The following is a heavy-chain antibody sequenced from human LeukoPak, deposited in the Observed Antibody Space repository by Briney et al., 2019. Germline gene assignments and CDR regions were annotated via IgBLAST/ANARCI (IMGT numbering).Heavy chain of an antibody. CDR2: IKSKTDGGTT. D-gene: IGHD3-10*01. CDR3: TATMVRGVNSFYYFDY. J-gene: IGHJ4*02. Sequence: AGGSLRLSCAASGFTFSNAWMSWVRQAPGKGLEWVGRIKSKTDGGTTDYAAPVKGRFTISRDDSKNTLYLQMNSLKTEETAVYYCTATMVRGVNSFYYFDYWGQGTLVTVSS. CDR1: GFTFSNAW. V-gene: IGHV3-15*01.